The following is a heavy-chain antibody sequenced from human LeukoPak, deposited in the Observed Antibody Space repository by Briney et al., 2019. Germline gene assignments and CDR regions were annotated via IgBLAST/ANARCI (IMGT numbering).Heavy chain of an antibody. Sequence: GGSLRLSCATSGFSFSSYAMSWVRQAPGKGLEWVSAMSSSDDGRYYAASVRGRFTISRDNSKSSLYLQLNSLRAEDTATYYCAKGQPPYCTSDTCHRFDWFDPWGQGTLVTVSS. D-gene: IGHD2-8*02. V-gene: IGHV3-23*01. CDR1: GFSFSSYA. CDR2: MSSSDDGR. J-gene: IGHJ5*02. CDR3: AKGQPPYCTSDTCHRFDWFDP.